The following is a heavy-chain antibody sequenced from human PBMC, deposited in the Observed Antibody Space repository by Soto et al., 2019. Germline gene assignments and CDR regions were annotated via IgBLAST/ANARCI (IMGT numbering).Heavy chain of an antibody. CDR3: ARGANDYGDYPYYYGMDV. V-gene: IGHV5-51*01. D-gene: IGHD4-17*01. CDR1: GYSFTSYW. CDR2: IYPGDSDT. J-gene: IGHJ6*02. Sequence: GESLKISCKGSGYSFTSYWIGWVRQMPGKGLEWMGIIYPGDSDTRYSPSFQGQVTISADKSISTAYLQWSSLKASDTAMYYCARGANDYGDYPYYYGMDVWGQGTTVTVSS.